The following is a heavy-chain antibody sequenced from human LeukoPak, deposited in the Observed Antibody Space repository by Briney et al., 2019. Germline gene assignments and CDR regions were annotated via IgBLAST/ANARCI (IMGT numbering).Heavy chain of an antibody. J-gene: IGHJ4*02. D-gene: IGHD6-19*01. CDR2: ITGSGGNT. Sequence: GGSLRLSCAASGFTFSSDAMSWVRQAPGKELEWVSAITGSGGNTYYADSVKGRFTISRDNSKNTLYLQMNSLRAEDTAVYYCAKTPGRGFYSSGWYADYWGQGTLVTVSS. CDR1: GFTFSSDA. CDR3: AKTPGRGFYSSGWYADY. V-gene: IGHV3-23*01.